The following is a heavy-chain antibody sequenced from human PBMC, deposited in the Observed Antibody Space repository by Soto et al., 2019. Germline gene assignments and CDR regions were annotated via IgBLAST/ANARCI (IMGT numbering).Heavy chain of an antibody. CDR1: GGTFSNYP. D-gene: IGHD2-21*02. CDR3: ARRLYCGGGCYSHVDD. CDR2: IIPIFGTK. V-gene: IGHV1-69*01. J-gene: IGHJ4*02. Sequence: VQLVQSVAEVKKPGSSVKVSCKASGGTFSNYPFIWLRHAPGQGLDWMGGIIPIFGTKDSGQRFQGIVTITADESTNTAYMELSSLRSDDTAVYYCARRLYCGGGCYSHVDDWGQGTLVTGSS.